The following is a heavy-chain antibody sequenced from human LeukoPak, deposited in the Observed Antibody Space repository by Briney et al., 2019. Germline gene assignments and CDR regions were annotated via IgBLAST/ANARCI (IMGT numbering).Heavy chain of an antibody. Sequence: PSETLSLTCAVYGGSFSGYYWSWIRQPPGKGLGWIGEINHSGSTNYNPSLKSRVTISVDTSKNQFSLKLSSVTAADTAVYYCARGGDSSGYYSRDFDYWGQGTLVTVSS. CDR3: ARGGDSSGYYSRDFDY. D-gene: IGHD3-22*01. J-gene: IGHJ4*02. CDR1: GGSFSGYY. V-gene: IGHV4-34*01. CDR2: INHSGST.